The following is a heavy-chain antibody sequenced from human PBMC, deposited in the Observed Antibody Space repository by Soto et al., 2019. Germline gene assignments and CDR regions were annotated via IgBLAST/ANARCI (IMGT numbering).Heavy chain of an antibody. D-gene: IGHD1-26*01. J-gene: IGHJ4*02. CDR3: ARLYRYIVGATTYIDY. CDR2: TSHDGVT. CDR1: SGSIDNVYW. V-gene: IGHV4-4*02. Sequence: SETLSLTCAVSSGSIDNVYWWSWVRQSPGKGLEWIGETSHDGVTNYNPSLKSRVTISVDKSKSQFSLDLSSVTAADTAVFNCARLYRYIVGATTYIDYWGQGTLVTVSS.